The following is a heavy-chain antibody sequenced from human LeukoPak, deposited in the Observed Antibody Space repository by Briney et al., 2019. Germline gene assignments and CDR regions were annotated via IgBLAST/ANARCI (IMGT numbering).Heavy chain of an antibody. CDR3: ARDNWNYGSSMDV. D-gene: IGHD1-7*01. J-gene: IGHJ6*02. Sequence: GGSLRLSCAASGFIFSNYGMNWVRQAPGKGLEWISYISTTGTTIHYADSVKGRFAISRDNAKSSLYLQMNSLRDEDTAVYYCARDNWNYGSSMDVWGQGTTVTVSS. CDR1: GFIFSNYG. CDR2: ISTTGTTI. V-gene: IGHV3-48*02.